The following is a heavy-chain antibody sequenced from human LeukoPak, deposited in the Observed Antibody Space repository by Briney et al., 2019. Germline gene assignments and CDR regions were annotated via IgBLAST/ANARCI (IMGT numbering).Heavy chain of an antibody. J-gene: IGHJ4*02. CDR2: IYHSGGT. CDR3: ARQEGRAVVAVAYYFDY. V-gene: IGHV4-59*08. Sequence: PSETLSLTCTVSGGSIGTYYWSWFRQPPGKGLEWIGYIYHSGGTNYNPSLTSRVTISVDTSKNQFSLKLSSVTAADTAVYYCARQEGRAVVAVAYYFDYWGQGTLVTVSS. D-gene: IGHD6-19*01. CDR1: GGSIGTYY.